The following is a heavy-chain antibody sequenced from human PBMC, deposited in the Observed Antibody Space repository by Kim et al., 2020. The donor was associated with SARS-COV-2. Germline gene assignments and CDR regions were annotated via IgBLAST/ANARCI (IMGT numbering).Heavy chain of an antibody. J-gene: IGHJ4*02. V-gene: IGHV5-10-1*01. Sequence: FQGHVTISADKSISTAYLQWSSLKASDTAMYYCARHRAGLVIIISGDFDYWGQGTLVTVSS. CDR3: ARHRAGLVIIISGDFDY. D-gene: IGHD3-9*01.